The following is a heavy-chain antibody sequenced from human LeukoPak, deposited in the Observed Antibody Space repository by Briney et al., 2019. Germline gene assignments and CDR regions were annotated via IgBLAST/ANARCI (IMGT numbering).Heavy chain of an antibody. Sequence: PGGSLRLSCAASGFSVSTNYMTWVRQAPGKGLEWVSVIYSGGATYYADSVKGRFTISRDNFKKTLFLQMNSLRVEDTAVYYCARIAWDAFDIWGQGTMVTVSS. CDR1: GFSVSTNY. J-gene: IGHJ3*02. V-gene: IGHV3-53*01. CDR2: IYSGGAT. D-gene: IGHD2-15*01. CDR3: ARIAWDAFDI.